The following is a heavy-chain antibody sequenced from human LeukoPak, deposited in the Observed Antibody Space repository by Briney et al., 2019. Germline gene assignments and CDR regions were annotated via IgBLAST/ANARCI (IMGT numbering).Heavy chain of an antibody. J-gene: IGHJ4*02. D-gene: IGHD1-20*01. CDR2: IKQDGSEK. V-gene: IGHV3-7*01. CDR1: GFTFTTYW. Sequence: PGGSLRFSCAASGFTFTTYWMSWVRQAPGKGLEWVANIKQDGSEKYYVDSVKGRFTISRDNAQNSLHLQMNSLRAEDTAVYYCARDGDNWNPPYDYWGQGTLVTVSS. CDR3: ARDGDNWNPPYDY.